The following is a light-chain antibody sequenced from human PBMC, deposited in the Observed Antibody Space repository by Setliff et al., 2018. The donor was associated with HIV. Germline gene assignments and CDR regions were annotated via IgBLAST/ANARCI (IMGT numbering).Light chain of an antibody. Sequence: QSVLTQPASVSGSPGQSITISCTGTSSDVGTFDYVAWYQQFPDKAPKLIIFDVKSRPSDVSNRFSGSKSGNTASLSISELRAEDETDYYCTSYTGGNTRVFGTGTKVTVL. V-gene: IGLV2-14*03. CDR1: SSDVGTFDY. CDR2: DVK. CDR3: TSYTGGNTRV. J-gene: IGLJ1*01.